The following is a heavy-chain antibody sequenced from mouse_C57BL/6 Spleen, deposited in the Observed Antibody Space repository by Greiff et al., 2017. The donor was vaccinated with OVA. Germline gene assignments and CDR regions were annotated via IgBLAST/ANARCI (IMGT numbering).Heavy chain of an antibody. Sequence: QVQLKESGPELVKPGASVKISCKASGYAFSSSWMNWVKQRPGKGLEWIGRIYPGDGDTNYNGKFKGKATLTADKSSSTAYMQLSSLTSEDSAVYFCAHDGYYVGYFDYWGQGTTLTVSS. V-gene: IGHV1-82*01. CDR1: GYAFSSSW. D-gene: IGHD2-3*01. CDR3: AHDGYYVGYFDY. J-gene: IGHJ2*01. CDR2: IYPGDGDT.